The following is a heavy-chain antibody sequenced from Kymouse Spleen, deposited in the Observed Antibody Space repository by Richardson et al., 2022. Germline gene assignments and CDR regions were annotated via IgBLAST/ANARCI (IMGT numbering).Heavy chain of an antibody. CDR2: IGTAGDT. CDR3: ARDSSSSGGFDY. J-gene: IGHJ4*02. D-gene: IGHD6-6*01. CDR1: GFTFSSYD. Sequence: EVQLVESGGGLVQPGGSLRLSCAASGFTFSSYDMHWVRQATGKGLEWVSAIGTAGDTYYPGSVKGRFTISRENAKNSLYLQMNSLRAGDTAVYYCARDSSSSGGFDYWGQGTLVTVSS. V-gene: IGHV3-13*01.